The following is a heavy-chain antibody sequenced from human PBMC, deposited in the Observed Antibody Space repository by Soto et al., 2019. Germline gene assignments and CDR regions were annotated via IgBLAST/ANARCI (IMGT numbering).Heavy chain of an antibody. CDR2: IRSKAYGGTT. CDR1: GFTFGDYA. J-gene: IGHJ6*02. D-gene: IGHD2-15*01. Sequence: PGGSLRLSCTASGFTFGDYAMSWFRQAPGKGLEWVGFIRSKAYGGTTEYAASVKGRFTISRDDSKSIAYLQMNGLKTEDTAVYYCTRVAVVAATTYYYYGMDVWGQGTTVTVSS. V-gene: IGHV3-49*03. CDR3: TRVAVVAATTYYYYGMDV.